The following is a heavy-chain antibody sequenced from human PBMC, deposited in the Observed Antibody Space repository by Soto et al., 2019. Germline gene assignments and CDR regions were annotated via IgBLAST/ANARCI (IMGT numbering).Heavy chain of an antibody. J-gene: IGHJ5*02. CDR2: IYYSGST. V-gene: IGHV4-39*01. CDR1: GGSISSSDYY. Sequence: SETLSLTCTVSGGSISSSDYYWGWIRQSPGKGLEWMGSIYYSGSTNYNPSLRSRITISVDTSKNQFSLKLSSVTAADTAVYYCARHWYNWNYVLWLDPWGQGTLVTVYS. CDR3: ARHWYNWNYVLWLDP. D-gene: IGHD1-7*01.